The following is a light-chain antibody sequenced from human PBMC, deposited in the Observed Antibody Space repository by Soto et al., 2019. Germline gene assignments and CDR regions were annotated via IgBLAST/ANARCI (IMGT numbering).Light chain of an antibody. CDR3: CSYSGTNRGRYV. J-gene: IGLJ1*01. V-gene: IGLV2-23*01. Sequence: QSALTQPASVSGSPGQSIAISCTGSSSDVGIYNYVSWYQQHPGKVPKLILFEGVKRPSGISNRFSGSKSGNTASLTISGLQAEDEADYFCCSYSGTNRGRYVFGTGTKVTVL. CDR2: EGV. CDR1: SSDVGIYNY.